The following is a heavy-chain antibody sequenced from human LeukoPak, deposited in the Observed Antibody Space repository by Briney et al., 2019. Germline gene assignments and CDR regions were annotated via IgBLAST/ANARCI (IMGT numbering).Heavy chain of an antibody. J-gene: IGHJ4*02. Sequence: ASVKVSCKASGYTFTSYGISWVRQAPGQGLEWMGWISAYNGNTNYAQKLQGRVTMTTDTSTSTAYMELRSLRSDDTAVYYCAKDLYTSRYACGFDYWGQGTLVSVSS. D-gene: IGHD6-13*01. CDR2: ISAYNGNT. CDR1: GYTFTSYG. V-gene: IGHV1-18*01. CDR3: AKDLYTSRYACGFDY.